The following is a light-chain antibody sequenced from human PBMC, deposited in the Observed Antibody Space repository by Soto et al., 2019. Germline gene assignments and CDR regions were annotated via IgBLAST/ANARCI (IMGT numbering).Light chain of an antibody. CDR1: QTISTW. V-gene: IGKV1-5*01. CDR3: QHYNSYSEA. CDR2: DAS. Sequence: DIQMTQSPSTLSASVGARVSITCRASQTISTWMAWYQQKPGKAPKLLVYDASTLQSGVPSRFSGSGSGTEFTLTISSLQPDDFATYYCQHYNSYSEAFGQGTKVDIK. J-gene: IGKJ1*01.